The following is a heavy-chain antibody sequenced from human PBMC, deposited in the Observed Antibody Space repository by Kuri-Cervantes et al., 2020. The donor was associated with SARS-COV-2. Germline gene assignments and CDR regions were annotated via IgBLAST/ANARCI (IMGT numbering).Heavy chain of an antibody. CDR1: GFTFSSYC. J-gene: IGHJ6*03. Sequence: LSLTCAASGFTFSSYCMNWVRQAPGKGLEWVSTISSSSSYIYYADSVKGRFTISRDNAKNSLYLQMNSLRAEDTAVYYCARVPLRGFGESATTIYYYDMDVWGKGTTVTVSS. CDR2: ISSSSSYI. CDR3: ARVPLRGFGESATTIYYYDMDV. V-gene: IGHV3-21*01. D-gene: IGHD3-10*01.